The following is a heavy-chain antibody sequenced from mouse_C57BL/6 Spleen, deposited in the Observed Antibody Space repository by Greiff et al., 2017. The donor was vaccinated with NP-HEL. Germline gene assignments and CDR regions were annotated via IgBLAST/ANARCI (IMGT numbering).Heavy chain of an antibody. V-gene: IGHV1-50*01. Sequence: QVQLKQPGAELVKPGASVKLSCKASGYTFTSYWMQWVKQRPGQGLEWIGEIDPSDSYTNYNQKFKGKATLTVDTSSSTAYMQLSSLTSEDSAVYYCASLDSSGPYYFDYWGQGTTLTVSS. CDR2: IDPSDSYT. D-gene: IGHD3-2*02. J-gene: IGHJ2*01. CDR3: ASLDSSGPYYFDY. CDR1: GYTFTSYW.